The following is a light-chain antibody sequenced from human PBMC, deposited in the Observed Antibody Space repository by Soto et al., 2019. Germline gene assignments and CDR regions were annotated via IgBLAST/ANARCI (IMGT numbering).Light chain of an antibody. J-gene: IGKJ5*01. V-gene: IGKV1-9*01. Sequence: DIQMTQSPSSLSASVGDRVTITCQASQDISNYLNWYQQKPGKAPKLLIYSTSTLQSGVPSRFSGSGSGTDFTLTISSLQPEDFATYYCQQLHTYPVTFGQGTRLEI. CDR3: QQLHTYPVT. CDR1: QDISNY. CDR2: STS.